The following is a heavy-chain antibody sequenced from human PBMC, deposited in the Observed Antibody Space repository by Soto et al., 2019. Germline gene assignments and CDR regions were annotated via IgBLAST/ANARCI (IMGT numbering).Heavy chain of an antibody. CDR1: GFTFSSYG. D-gene: IGHD3-22*01. CDR3: AKGEYYYDSSGYSNDAFDI. CDR2: ISYDGSNK. J-gene: IGHJ3*02. V-gene: IGHV3-30*18. Sequence: GGSLRLSCAASGFTFSSYGMHWVRQAPGKGLEWVAVISYDGSNKYYADSVKGRFTISRDNSKNTLYLQMNSLRAEDTAVYYCAKGEYYYDSSGYSNDAFDIWGQGTMVTVSS.